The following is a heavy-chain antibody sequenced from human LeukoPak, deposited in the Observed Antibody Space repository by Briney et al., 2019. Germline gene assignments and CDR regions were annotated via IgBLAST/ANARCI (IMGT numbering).Heavy chain of an antibody. Sequence: GGSLRLSCAASGFTFSSYAMHWVRQAPGKGLEWVAVISYDGSNKYYADSVKGRFTISRDNAENSLYLQMNSLRAEDTAVYYCARVLCGGDCWGGRGAFDIWGQGTMVTVSS. CDR2: ISYDGSNK. J-gene: IGHJ3*02. D-gene: IGHD2-21*02. CDR1: GFTFSSYA. V-gene: IGHV3-30*04. CDR3: ARVLCGGDCWGGRGAFDI.